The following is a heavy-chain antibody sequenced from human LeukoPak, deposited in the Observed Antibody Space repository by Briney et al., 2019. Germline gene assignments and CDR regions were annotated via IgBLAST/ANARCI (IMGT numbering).Heavy chain of an antibody. CDR3: ARDWGKGDY. J-gene: IGHJ4*02. CDR1: GFTFSSYG. V-gene: IGHV3-33*01. Sequence: QPGGSLRLSCAASGFTFSSYGMHWVRQAPGKGLEWVSLIWYDGSNKYYADSVKGRFTISRDNSKNTLYLQMNSLRAEDTDVYYCARDWGKGDYWGQGTLVTVSS. CDR2: IWYDGSNK. D-gene: IGHD3-16*01.